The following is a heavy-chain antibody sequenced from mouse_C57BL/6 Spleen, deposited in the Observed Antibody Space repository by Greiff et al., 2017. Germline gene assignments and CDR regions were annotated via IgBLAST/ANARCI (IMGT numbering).Heavy chain of an antibody. CDR1: GFTFSDAW. D-gene: IGHD2-4*01. CDR3: TRADDYGGFDY. Sequence: EVKLVESGGGLVQPGGSMKLSCAASGFTFSDAWMDWVRQSPEKGLEWVAEIRNKANNHATYYAESVKGRFTISRDDSKSSVYLQMNSLRAEDTGIYYCTRADDYGGFDYWGQGTTLTVSS. J-gene: IGHJ2*01. V-gene: IGHV6-6*01. CDR2: IRNKANNHAT.